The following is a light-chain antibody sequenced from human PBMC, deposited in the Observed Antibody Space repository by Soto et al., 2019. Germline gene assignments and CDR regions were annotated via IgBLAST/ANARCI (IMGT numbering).Light chain of an antibody. CDR2: EVS. Sequence: QSALTQPASVSGSPGQSITISCTGTSSDVGGYNYVSWYQQHPGKAPKLMIYEVSNRPSGVSNRFSGSKSDNTASLTIAGLQAEDEVDYYCYSYTSSRTWVFGGGTKLTVL. CDR3: YSYTSSRTWV. V-gene: IGLV2-14*01. J-gene: IGLJ3*02. CDR1: SSDVGGYNY.